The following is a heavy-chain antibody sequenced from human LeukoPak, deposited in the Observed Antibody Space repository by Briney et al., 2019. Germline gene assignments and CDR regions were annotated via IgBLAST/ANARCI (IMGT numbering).Heavy chain of an antibody. CDR2: ISAYNGNT. D-gene: IGHD2-2*01. CDR3: ASQSALVVPAAAYYYYYMDV. J-gene: IGHJ6*03. CDR1: GYTFTSYG. Sequence: ASVKVSCKASGYTFTSYGISWVRQAPGQGLEWMGWISAYNGNTNYAQKLQGRVTMTTDTSTSTAYMELRSLRSDDTAVYYCASQSALVVPAAAYYYYYMDVWGKGTTVTVSS. V-gene: IGHV1-18*01.